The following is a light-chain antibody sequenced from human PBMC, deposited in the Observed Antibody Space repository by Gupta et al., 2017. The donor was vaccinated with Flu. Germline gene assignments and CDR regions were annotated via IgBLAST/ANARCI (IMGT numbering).Light chain of an antibody. CDR2: EVS. J-gene: IGLJ3*02. Sequence: QSALTQPPSASGSPGQSVTISCTGTSSDVGYYNYVSWYQQHPGKAPKLVISEVSKRPSGVPDRFSGSKSGNTASLTVSGLQAEDEADYYCSSYAGTNTCVFGGGTKLTVL. CDR1: SSDVGYYNY. CDR3: SSYAGTNTCV. V-gene: IGLV2-8*01.